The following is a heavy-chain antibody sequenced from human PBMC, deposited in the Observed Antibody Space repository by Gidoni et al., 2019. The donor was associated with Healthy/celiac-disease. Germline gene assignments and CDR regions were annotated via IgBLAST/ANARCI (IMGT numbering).Heavy chain of an antibody. V-gene: IGHV3-21*01. CDR3: ARDEAFDI. Sequence: EVQLVESGGGLVKPGGSLRLSCTASGFTFSSYSMTWVRQAPGKGLEWVSSISSISSYIYYADSVKGRFTISRDNAKNSLYLQMNSLRAEDTAVYYCARDEAFDIWGQGTMVTVSS. J-gene: IGHJ3*02. CDR2: ISSISSYI. CDR1: GFTFSSYS.